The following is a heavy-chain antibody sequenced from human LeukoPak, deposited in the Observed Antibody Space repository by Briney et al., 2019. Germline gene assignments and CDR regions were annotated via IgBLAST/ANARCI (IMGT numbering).Heavy chain of an antibody. J-gene: IGHJ5*02. CDR3: ARSYSYGSNWFDP. CDR2: ISSSSSAI. CDR1: GLTFSSYS. V-gene: IGHV3-48*02. D-gene: IGHD5-18*01. Sequence: GSLRLSCAASGLTFSSYSMNWVRQAPGKGLEWVSYISSSSSAIYYADSVKGRFTISRDNAKNSLYLQMNSLREEDTAVYYCARSYSYGSNWFDPWGQGTLVTVSS.